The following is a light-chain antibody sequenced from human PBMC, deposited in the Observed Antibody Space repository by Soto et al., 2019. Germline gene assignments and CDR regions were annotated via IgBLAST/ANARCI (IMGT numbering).Light chain of an antibody. CDR2: AAS. Sequence: ETVMTQSPVNLSVSPGDTATLSCRASQRVSSHLAWYQQKPGQAPRLLIYAASTRATGIPVRSSGSGSETEFTLTIRSLQSEDFALYYCHQYNNWPWTFGQGTKWIS. CDR3: HQYNNWPWT. J-gene: IGKJ1*01. V-gene: IGKV3-15*01. CDR1: QRVSSH.